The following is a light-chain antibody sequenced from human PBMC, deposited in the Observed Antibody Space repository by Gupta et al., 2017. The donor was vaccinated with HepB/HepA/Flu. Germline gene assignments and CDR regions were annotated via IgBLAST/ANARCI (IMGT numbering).Light chain of an antibody. J-gene: IGLJ3*02. Sequence: SSELTQDPAVAVTLGQTVRITCQGDSLRSYYASWDQQKPGQAPVLVIYGKNNRPSGIPDRFSGSSPGNTASLTITGAQAEDAADYYCTSRDSSGKHHVFGGGTKLTVL. V-gene: IGLV3-19*01. CDR2: GKN. CDR1: SLRSYY. CDR3: TSRDSSGKHHV.